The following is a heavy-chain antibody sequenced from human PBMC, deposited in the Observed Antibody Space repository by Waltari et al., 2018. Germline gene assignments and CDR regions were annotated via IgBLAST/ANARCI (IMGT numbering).Heavy chain of an antibody. CDR3: ARETVLLWFGDGRVWFNP. D-gene: IGHD3-10*01. J-gene: IGHJ5*02. CDR1: GYSLSSGYY. CDR2: IYHSGTT. V-gene: IGHV4-38-2*02. Sequence: QVQLQESGPGLVKPSETLSLTCAVSGYSLSSGYYWGWIRQPPGRGLEWIGSIYHSGTTYYNPSLKSRVTISVDTSKNQFSLKLSSVTAADTAVYYCARETVLLWFGDGRVWFNPWGQGTLVTVSS.